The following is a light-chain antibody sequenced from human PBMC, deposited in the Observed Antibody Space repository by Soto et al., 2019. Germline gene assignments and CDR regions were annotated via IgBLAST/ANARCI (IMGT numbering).Light chain of an antibody. CDR2: GAS. CDR1: QSVSSN. CDR3: QQYNNWPRT. Sequence: EIGMTQSAATLSGSTGERATLSCRASQSVSSNLAWYQQKPGQAPRLLIYGASTRATGIPARFSGSVYGTEFNLTISSLQSEDFAVYYCQQYNNWPRTFGQGTKVDIK. V-gene: IGKV3-15*01. J-gene: IGKJ1*01.